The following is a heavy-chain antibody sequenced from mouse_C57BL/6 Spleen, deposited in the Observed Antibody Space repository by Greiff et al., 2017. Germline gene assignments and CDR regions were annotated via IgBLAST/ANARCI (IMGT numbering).Heavy chain of an antibody. J-gene: IGHJ3*01. CDR1: GFSLTSYG. V-gene: IGHV2-3*01. CDR3: AKLHYGSRGFAY. D-gene: IGHD1-1*01. CDR2: MWGDGST. Sequence: VQLQESGPGLVAPSQSLSITCTVSGFSLTSYGVSWVRQPPGKGLEWLGVMWGDGSTNYHSALIFSLSISKDTSKSQVSLKLNSLQTDATATYYCAKLHYGSRGFAYWGQGTLVTVSA.